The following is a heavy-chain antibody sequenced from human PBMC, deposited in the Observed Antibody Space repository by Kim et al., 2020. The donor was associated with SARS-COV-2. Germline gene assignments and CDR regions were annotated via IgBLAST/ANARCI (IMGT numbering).Heavy chain of an antibody. Sequence: GGSLRLSCAASGFTFSSYGMHWVRQAPGKGLEWVAVIWYDGSNKYYTDSVKGRFTISRDNSKNTLYLQMNSLRAEDTAVYYCAKWGYCSSTSCYKGPFDYWGQGTLVTVSA. CDR2: IWYDGSNK. V-gene: IGHV3-33*06. J-gene: IGHJ4*02. D-gene: IGHD2-2*01. CDR3: AKWGYCSSTSCYKGPFDY. CDR1: GFTFSSYG.